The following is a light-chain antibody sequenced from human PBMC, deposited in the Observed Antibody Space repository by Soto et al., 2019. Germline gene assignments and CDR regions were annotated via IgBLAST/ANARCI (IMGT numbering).Light chain of an antibody. CDR2: GAS. CDR1: QSVSSY. CDR3: QQSYSTTWT. J-gene: IGKJ1*01. V-gene: IGKV3-11*01. Sequence: EIVLTQSPATLSLSPGERATLSCRASQSVSSYLAWYQQKPGQAPRLLIYGASSRATGIPDRFSGSGSGTDFTLTISSLQPEDFATYYCQQSYSTTWTFGQGTKVDIK.